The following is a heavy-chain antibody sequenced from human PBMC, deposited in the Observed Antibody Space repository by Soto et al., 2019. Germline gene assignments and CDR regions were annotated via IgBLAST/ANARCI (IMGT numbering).Heavy chain of an antibody. Sequence: SETLSLTCAVYGGSFSGYYWSWIRQPPGKGLEWIGEINHSGSTNYNPSLKSRVTISVDTSKNQFSLKLSSVTAADTAVYYCAREGLVVAATRGHNWFDPWGQGTLVTVSS. CDR1: GGSFSGYY. D-gene: IGHD2-15*01. V-gene: IGHV4-34*01. CDR2: INHSGST. J-gene: IGHJ5*02. CDR3: AREGLVVAATRGHNWFDP.